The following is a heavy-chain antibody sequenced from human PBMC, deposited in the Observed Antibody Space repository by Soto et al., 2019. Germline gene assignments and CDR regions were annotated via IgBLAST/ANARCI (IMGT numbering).Heavy chain of an antibody. CDR2: IYYSGST. CDR1: GGSISSGDYY. Sequence: ASETLSLTCTVSGGSISSGDYYWSWIRQPPGKGLEWIGYIYYSGSTYYNPSLKSRVTISLDTSKNQFSLKLSSVTAADTAVYYCARLRRYSSSPYYFDYWGQGTLVTVSS. D-gene: IGHD6-6*01. J-gene: IGHJ4*02. CDR3: ARLRRYSSSPYYFDY. V-gene: IGHV4-30-4*01.